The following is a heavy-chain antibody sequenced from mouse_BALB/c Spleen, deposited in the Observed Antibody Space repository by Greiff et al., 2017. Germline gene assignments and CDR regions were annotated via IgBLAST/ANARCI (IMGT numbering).Heavy chain of an antibody. CDR3: ASIYYGNYVPFAY. CDR2: IDPANGNT. J-gene: IGHJ3*01. V-gene: IGHV14-3*02. D-gene: IGHD2-1*01. CDR1: GFNIKDTY. Sequence: VHVKQSGAELVKPGASVKLSCTASGFNIKDTYMHWVKQRPEQGLEWIGRIDPANGNTKYDPKFQGKATITADTSSNTAYLQLSSLTSEDTAVYYCASIYYGNYVPFAYWGQGTLVTVSA.